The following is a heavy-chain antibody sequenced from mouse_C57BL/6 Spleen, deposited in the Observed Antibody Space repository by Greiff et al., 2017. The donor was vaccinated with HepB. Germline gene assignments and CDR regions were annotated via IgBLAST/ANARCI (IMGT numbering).Heavy chain of an antibody. V-gene: IGHV1-82*01. CDR2: IYPGDGDT. CDR3: ARRFYDGYPAYAMDY. J-gene: IGHJ4*01. Sequence: VNVVESGPELVKPGASVKISCKASGYAFSSSWMNWVKQRPGKGLEWIGRIYPGDGDTNYNGKFKGKATLTADKSSSTAYMQLSSLTSEDSAVYFCARRFYDGYPAYAMDYWGQGTSVTVSS. CDR1: GYAFSSSW. D-gene: IGHD2-3*01.